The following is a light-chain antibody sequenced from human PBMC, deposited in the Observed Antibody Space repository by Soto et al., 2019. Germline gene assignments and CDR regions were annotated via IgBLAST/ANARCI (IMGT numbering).Light chain of an antibody. V-gene: IGKV4-1*01. CDR1: QSVLFSSNNKNY. CDR3: QQYHTAPLS. Sequence: DIVMTQSPDSLTVSLGERATINCKSSQSVLFSSNNKNYLAWYQQKPGQPPKLLIYWASTRESGVPDRFSGSGSGTDFPLTINALQAEDVAVYYCQQYHTAPLSFGGGTKVQIK. J-gene: IGKJ4*01. CDR2: WAS.